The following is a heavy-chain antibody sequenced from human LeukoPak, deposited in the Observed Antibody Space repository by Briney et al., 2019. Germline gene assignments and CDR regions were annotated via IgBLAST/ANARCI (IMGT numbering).Heavy chain of an antibody. CDR1: GGSISSYY. CDR2: IYTSGST. CDR3: ASTGTYYYYYMDV. V-gene: IGHV4-4*09. J-gene: IGHJ6*03. D-gene: IGHD1-14*01. Sequence: SETLSLTCTVSGGSISSYYWSWIRQPPGKGLEWIGYIYTSGSTNYNPSLKSRVTISVDTSKNQFSLKLSSVTAADTAVYYCASTGTYYYYYMDVWGKGTTVTVFS.